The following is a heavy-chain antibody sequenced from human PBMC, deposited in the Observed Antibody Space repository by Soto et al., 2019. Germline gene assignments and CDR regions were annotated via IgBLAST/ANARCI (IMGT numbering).Heavy chain of an antibody. CDR3: ARDLPSLIAAAGIGIDY. V-gene: IGHV3-21*01. D-gene: IGHD6-13*01. CDR1: GFTFSSYS. J-gene: IGHJ4*02. Sequence: EVQLVESGGGLVKPGGSLRLSCAASGFTFSSYSRNWVRQAPGKGLEWVSSISSSSSYIYYADSVKGRFTISRDNAKNSLYLQMNSLRGEDTAVYYCARDLPSLIAAAGIGIDYWGQGTLVTVSS. CDR2: ISSSSSYI.